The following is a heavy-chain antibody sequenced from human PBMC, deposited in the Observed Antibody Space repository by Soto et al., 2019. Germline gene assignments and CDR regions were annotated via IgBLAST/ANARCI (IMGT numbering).Heavy chain of an antibody. Sequence: QVQLVQSGAEVKKPGASVKDSCKASGFTFAIYGITWVRQAPGQRLEWMGWINPYNGNTNYAQKFQGRVTMTTDTSTSTGYMELRSLRSDDTAVYYCARVVAAAPVYYGMDVW. CDR2: INPYNGNT. J-gene: IGHJ6*01. D-gene: IGHD2-15*01. CDR3: ARVVAAAPVYYGMDV. V-gene: IGHV1-18*01. CDR1: GFTFAIYG.